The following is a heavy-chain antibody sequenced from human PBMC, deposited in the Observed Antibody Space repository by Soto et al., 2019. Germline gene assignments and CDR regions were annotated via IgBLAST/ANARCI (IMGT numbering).Heavy chain of an antibody. CDR3: ARQTTVFSYYYGMDV. Sequence: GGSLRLSCAASGFTFSSYSMNWVRQAPGKGLEWVSSISSSSSYIYYADSVKGRFTISRDNAKNSLYLQMNSLRAEDTAVYYCARQTTVFSYYYGMDVWGQGTTVTISS. J-gene: IGHJ6*02. CDR2: ISSSSSYI. V-gene: IGHV3-21*01. CDR1: GFTFSSYS. D-gene: IGHD1-1*01.